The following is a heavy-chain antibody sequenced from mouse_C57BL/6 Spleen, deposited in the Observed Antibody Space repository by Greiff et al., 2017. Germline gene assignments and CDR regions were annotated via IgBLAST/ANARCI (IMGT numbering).Heavy chain of an antibody. V-gene: IGHV1-52*01. Sequence: VQLQQPGAELVRPGSSVKLSCKASGYTFTSYWMHWVKQRPIQGLEWIGNIDPSDSETHYNQKFKDKATLTVDKSSSTAYMQLSSLTSEDSAVYYCARVRLDYAMDYWGQGTSVTVSS. J-gene: IGHJ4*01. CDR3: ARVRLDYAMDY. CDR2: IDPSDSET. CDR1: GYTFTSYW.